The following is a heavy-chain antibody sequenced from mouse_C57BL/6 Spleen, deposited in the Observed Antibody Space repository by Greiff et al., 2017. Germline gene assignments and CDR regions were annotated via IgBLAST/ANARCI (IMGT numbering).Heavy chain of an antibody. D-gene: IGHD2-3*01. V-gene: IGHV5-6*01. CDR3: ARHYDGYYRFAY. CDR1: GFTFSSYG. CDR2: ISSGGSYT. J-gene: IGHJ3*01. Sequence: EVQGVESGGDLVKPGGSLKLSCAASGFTFSSYGMSWVRQTPDKRLEWVATISSGGSYTYYPDSVKGRFTISRDNAKNTLYLQLSSLKSEDTAMYYWARHYDGYYRFAYWGQGTLVTVSA.